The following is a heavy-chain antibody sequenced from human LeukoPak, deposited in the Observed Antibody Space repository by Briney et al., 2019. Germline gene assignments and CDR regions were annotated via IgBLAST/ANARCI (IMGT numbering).Heavy chain of an antibody. CDR2: IYYSGST. CDR1: GGSISSSSYY. D-gene: IGHD6-6*01. Sequence: SETLSLTCTVSGGSISSSSYYWGWIRQPPGKGLEWIGSIYYSGSTYYNPSLKSRVTISVDTSKNQFSLKLSSVTAADTAVYYCARDSEQLVHPFDYWGQGTLVTVSS. J-gene: IGHJ4*02. V-gene: IGHV4-39*07. CDR3: ARDSEQLVHPFDY.